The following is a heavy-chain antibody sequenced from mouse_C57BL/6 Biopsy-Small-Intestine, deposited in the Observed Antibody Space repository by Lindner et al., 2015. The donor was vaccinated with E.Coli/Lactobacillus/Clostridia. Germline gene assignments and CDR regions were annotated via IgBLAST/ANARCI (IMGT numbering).Heavy chain of an antibody. Sequence: VQLQESGPGLVKPGASVKISCKASGYAFSSSWMNWVKQRPGKGLEWIGRIYPGDGDTNYNGKFKGKATLTADKSSSTAYMQLSSLTSEDSAVYFCARSGAYYSNYGRYFDVWGAGTTVTVSS. J-gene: IGHJ1*01. V-gene: IGHV1-82*01. CDR2: IYPGDGDT. D-gene: IGHD2-5*01. CDR3: ARSGAYYSNYGRYFDV. CDR1: GYAFSSSW.